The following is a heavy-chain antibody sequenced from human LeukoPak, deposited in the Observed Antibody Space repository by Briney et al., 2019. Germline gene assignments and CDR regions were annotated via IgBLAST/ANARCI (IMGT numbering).Heavy chain of an antibody. CDR1: GYSISSGYY. CDR2: IHHSGNT. V-gene: IGHV4-38-2*01. D-gene: IGHD1-26*01. CDR3: ARAGSGGYDFFDY. Sequence: SETLSLTCAVSGYSISSGYYWGWIRQPPGKGLEWIGSIHHSGNTYYNPSLKSRVTISVDTSKNQFSLRLSSVAAADTALYYCARAGSGGYDFFDYWGQGTLVTVSS. J-gene: IGHJ4*02.